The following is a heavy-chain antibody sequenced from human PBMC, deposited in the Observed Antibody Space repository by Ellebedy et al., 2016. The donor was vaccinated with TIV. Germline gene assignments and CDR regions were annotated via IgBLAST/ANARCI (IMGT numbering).Heavy chain of an antibody. V-gene: IGHV3-53*01. CDR2: IYSDGNT. J-gene: IGHJ6*02. CDR1: GFAVSSNY. CDR3: ARAGEYCDFPQNCYARDV. Sequence: PGGSLRLSCAASGFAVSSNYMTWVRQAPGRGLEWVSLIYSDGNTNYADSVRGRFTISRDSSKNTLDLQMNSLRAEDTAVYYCARAGEYCDFPQNCYARDVWGQGTTVTVS. D-gene: IGHD2/OR15-2a*01.